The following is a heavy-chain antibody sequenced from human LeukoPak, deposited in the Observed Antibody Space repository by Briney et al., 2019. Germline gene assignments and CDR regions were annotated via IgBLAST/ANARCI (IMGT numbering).Heavy chain of an antibody. CDR1: RFIFSSYA. CDR2: IICSGGVT. V-gene: IGHV3-23*01. CDR3: AKMSGDCTGTTCSSFDY. D-gene: IGHD2-2*03. Sequence: GGSLRLSCAASRFIFSSYAMSWVRQAPGKGLEWVSRIICSGGVTYYADSVKGRFIISRDNSKNTLDLQMNSLRAEDTAVYYCAKMSGDCTGTTCSSFDYWGQGTLVTVSS. J-gene: IGHJ4*02.